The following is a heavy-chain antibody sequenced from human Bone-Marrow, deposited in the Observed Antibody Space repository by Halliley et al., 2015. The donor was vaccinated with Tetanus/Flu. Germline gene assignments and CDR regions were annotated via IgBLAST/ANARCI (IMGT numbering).Heavy chain of an antibody. V-gene: IGHV3-11*05. CDR2: ISGSSSYT. CDR3: ARGGNYGDYDSDF. Sequence: WVSYISGSSSYTDYADSGKGRFTISRDNAKNSLYLQMNSLRADDTAVYYCARGGNYGDYDSDFWGQGPLVSVSS. J-gene: IGHJ4*02. D-gene: IGHD4-17*01.